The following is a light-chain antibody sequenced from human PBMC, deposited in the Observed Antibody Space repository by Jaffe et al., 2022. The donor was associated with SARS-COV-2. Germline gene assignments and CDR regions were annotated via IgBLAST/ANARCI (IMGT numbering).Light chain of an antibody. CDR2: NNN. V-gene: IGLV1-44*01. CDR3: AAWDDSLNGWV. Sequence: QSVLTQPPSASGTPGQRVTISCSGSSSNIGGNTVNWYQQLPGTAPKLLIYNNNERPSGVPDRVSGSKSGTSASLAISGLQSEDEADYYCAAWDDSLNGWVLGGGTKLTVL. CDR1: SSNIGGNT. J-gene: IGLJ3*02.